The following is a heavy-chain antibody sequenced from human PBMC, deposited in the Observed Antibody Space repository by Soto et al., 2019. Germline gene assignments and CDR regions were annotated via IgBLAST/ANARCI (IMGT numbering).Heavy chain of an antibody. V-gene: IGHV4-31*03. J-gene: IGHJ4*02. CDR2: IYYSGST. CDR3: ARADVDTALVTFDY. CDR1: GGSISSGGYY. Sequence: PSETLSLTCTVSGGSISSGGYYWSWIRQHPGKGLEWIWYIYYSGSTYYNPSLKSRVTISVDTSKNQFSLKLSSVTAADTAVYYWARADVDTALVTFDYWGQGTLVTVSS. D-gene: IGHD5-18*01.